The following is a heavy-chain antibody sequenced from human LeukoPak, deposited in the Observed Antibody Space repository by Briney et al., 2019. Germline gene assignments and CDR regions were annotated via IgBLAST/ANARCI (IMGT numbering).Heavy chain of an antibody. Sequence: PSETLSLTCTVSGGSISSYYWSWIRQPAGKGLEWIGRIYTSGSTNYNPSLKSRVTMSVDTSKNQFSLKLSSVTAADTAVYYCASEYCSGGSCYFLHWGQGTLVTVSS. CDR3: ASEYCSGGSCYFLH. V-gene: IGHV4-4*07. J-gene: IGHJ4*02. CDR1: GGSISSYY. D-gene: IGHD2-15*01. CDR2: IYTSGST.